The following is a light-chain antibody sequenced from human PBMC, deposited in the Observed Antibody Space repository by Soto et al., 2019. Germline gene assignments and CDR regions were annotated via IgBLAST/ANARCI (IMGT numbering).Light chain of an antibody. CDR1: SSDIGGYNF. CDR2: EGA. CDR3: SSYAGSSTLV. J-gene: IGLJ3*02. Sequence: QSALTQPASVSGSPGQSITISCTGTSSDIGGYNFVSWYQQYPGTAPKLVIYEGAKRPPEVSNRFSGSKSGKTASLSISGLQAEDEADYYCSSYAGSSTLVFGGGTKVTVL. V-gene: IGLV2-23*01.